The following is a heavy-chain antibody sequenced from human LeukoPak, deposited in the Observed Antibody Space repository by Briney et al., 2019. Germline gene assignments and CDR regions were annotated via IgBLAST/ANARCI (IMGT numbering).Heavy chain of an antibody. CDR2: IWYDGSNK. Sequence: GRSLRLYCAASGFTFSSYAMHWVRQAPGKGLEWVAVIWYDGSNKYYADSVKGRFTISRDNSKNTLYLQMNSLRAEDTAVYYCARDTGSYIDYWGQGTLVTVSS. CDR1: GFTFSSYA. D-gene: IGHD3-10*01. J-gene: IGHJ4*02. V-gene: IGHV3-33*08. CDR3: ARDTGSYIDY.